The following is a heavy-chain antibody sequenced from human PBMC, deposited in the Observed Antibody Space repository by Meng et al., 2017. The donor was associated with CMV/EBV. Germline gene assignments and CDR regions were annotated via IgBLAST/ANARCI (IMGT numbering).Heavy chain of an antibody. V-gene: IGHV4-39*07. Sequence: RQLQESGPGLVKPSETLSLTCTVSGGSISSSSYYCGWIRQPPGKGLEWIGSIYYSGSTYHNPSLKSRVTISVDTSKNQFSLKLSSVTAADTAVYYCARDNRRGGVDYWGQGTLVTVSS. CDR1: GGSISSSSYY. CDR3: ARDNRRGGVDY. D-gene: IGHD3-3*01. J-gene: IGHJ4*02. CDR2: IYYSGST.